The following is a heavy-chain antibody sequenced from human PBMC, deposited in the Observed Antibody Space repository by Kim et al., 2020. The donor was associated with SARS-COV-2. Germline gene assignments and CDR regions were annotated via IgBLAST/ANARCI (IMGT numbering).Heavy chain of an antibody. J-gene: IGHJ5*02. D-gene: IGHD3-16*01. Sequence: ASVKVSCKASGYTFTSYAMNWVRQAPGQGLEWMGWINTNTGNPTYAQGFTGRFVFSLATSVSTAYLQISSLKAEDTAVYYCASHPRAEGGHNWFDPWGQGTLVTVSS. CDR2: INTNTGNP. V-gene: IGHV7-4-1*02. CDR1: GYTFTSYA. CDR3: ASHPRAEGGHNWFDP.